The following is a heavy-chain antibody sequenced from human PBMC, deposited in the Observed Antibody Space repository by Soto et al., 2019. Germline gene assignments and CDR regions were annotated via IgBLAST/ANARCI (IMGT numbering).Heavy chain of an antibody. CDR1: GFTFSSYS. CDR2: ISSSSSYI. CDR3: ARGVVAATAAIGY. D-gene: IGHD2-15*01. J-gene: IGHJ4*02. Sequence: PGGSLRLSFAASGFTFSSYSMTWVRQDPGKGREWVSSISSSSSYIYYADSVKGRFTISRDNAKNSLYLQMNSLRAEDTAVYYCARGVVAATAAIGYGGQGTLVTVSS. V-gene: IGHV3-21*01.